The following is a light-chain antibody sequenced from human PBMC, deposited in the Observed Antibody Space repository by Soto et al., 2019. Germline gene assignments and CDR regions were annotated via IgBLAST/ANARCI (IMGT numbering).Light chain of an antibody. V-gene: IGLV2-14*01. J-gene: IGLJ1*01. Sequence: SVLTQPASVSGSPGQSITISCTGTSSDIGDYNYVSWYQQHPGKAPKLMIYEVSNRPSGVSSRFSGSKSGYTASLTISGLQAEDEAGYYCSSYTRSNTPDVFGTGTKVTVL. CDR2: EVS. CDR1: SSDIGDYNY. CDR3: SSYTRSNTPDV.